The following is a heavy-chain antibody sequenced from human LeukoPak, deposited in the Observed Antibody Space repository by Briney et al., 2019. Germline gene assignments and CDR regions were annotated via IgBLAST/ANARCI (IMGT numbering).Heavy chain of an antibody. V-gene: IGHV4-39*07. D-gene: IGHD6-13*01. CDR1: GGSISSSSYY. J-gene: IGHJ4*02. CDR3: ARRSVAGHLDY. Sequence: SETLSLTCTVSGGSISSSSYYWGWIRQPPGKGLEWIGSIYYSGSTYYNPSLKSRVTISVDTSKNQFSLKLSSVTAADTAVYYCARRSVAGHLDYWGQGTLVTVSS. CDR2: IYYSGST.